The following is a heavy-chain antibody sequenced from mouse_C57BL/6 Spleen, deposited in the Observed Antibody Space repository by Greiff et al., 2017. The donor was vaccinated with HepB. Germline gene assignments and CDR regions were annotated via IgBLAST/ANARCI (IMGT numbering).Heavy chain of an antibody. CDR1: GYTFTDYN. CDR3: ARGIYYDWAWFAY. V-gene: IGHV1-22*01. CDR2: INPNNGGT. Sequence: EVQLQQSGPELVKPGASVKMSCKASGYTFTDYNMHWVKQSHGKSLEWIGYINPNNGGTSYNQKFKGKATLTVNKSSSTAYMELRSLTSEDSAVYYCARGIYYDWAWFAYWGQGTLVTVSA. D-gene: IGHD2-4*01. J-gene: IGHJ3*01.